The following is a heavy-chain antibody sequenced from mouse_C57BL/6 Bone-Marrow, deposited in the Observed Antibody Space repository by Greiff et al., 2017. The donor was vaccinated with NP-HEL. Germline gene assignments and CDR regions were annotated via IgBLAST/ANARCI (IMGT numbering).Heavy chain of an antibody. V-gene: IGHV3-6*01. CDR1: GYSITSGYY. Sequence: EVKLQESGPGLVKPSQSLSLTCSVTGYSITSGYYWNWIRQFPGNKLEWMGYISYDGSNNYNPSLKNRISITRDTSKNQFFLKLNSVTTEDTATYYCARVGDGYFAYWGQGTLVTVSA. D-gene: IGHD2-3*01. CDR2: ISYDGSN. CDR3: ARVGDGYFAY. J-gene: IGHJ3*01.